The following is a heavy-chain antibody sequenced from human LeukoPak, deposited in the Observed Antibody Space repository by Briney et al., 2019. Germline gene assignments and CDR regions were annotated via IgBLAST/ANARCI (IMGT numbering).Heavy chain of an antibody. V-gene: IGHV1-69*13. CDR3: TRDLRGACSGNSCPSGDY. D-gene: IGHD2-15*01. CDR2: AIPVFGTT. J-gene: IGHJ4*02. CDR1: GGTFSSFV. Sequence: SVKVSCKASGGTFSSFVIGWVRQPPGQGLEWMGGAIPVFGTTHYAQKFQGRVTITADESTSKAYMEVSSLRSEDTAVYYCTRDLRGACSGNSCPSGDYWGQGTLVTVSS.